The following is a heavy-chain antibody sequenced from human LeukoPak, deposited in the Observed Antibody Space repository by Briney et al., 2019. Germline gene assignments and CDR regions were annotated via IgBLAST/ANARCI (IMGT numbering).Heavy chain of an antibody. J-gene: IGHJ4*02. CDR3: ARGVAITYYDFWSGSPQTD. D-gene: IGHD3-3*01. CDR2: INPNSGGT. Sequence: ASVKVSCKASGGTFSSYAISWVRQAPGQGLEWMGWINPNSGGTNYAQKFQGRVTMTRDTSISTAYMELSRLRSDDTAVYYCARGVAITYYDFWSGSPQTDWGQGTLVTVSS. CDR1: GGTFSSYA. V-gene: IGHV1-2*02.